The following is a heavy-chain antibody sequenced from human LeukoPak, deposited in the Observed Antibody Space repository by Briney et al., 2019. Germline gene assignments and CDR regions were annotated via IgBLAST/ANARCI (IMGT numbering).Heavy chain of an antibody. CDR1: GDTVSSKSAA. V-gene: IGHV6-1*01. J-gene: IGHJ4*02. Sequence: SQTLSLTCAISGDTVSSKSAAWKWIRQSPSRGLEWLGRTFYRSKWKNDYAPSVRSRMTINPDTSKNQFSLQLNSVTPDDTAIYYCARTNSGYVDYWGQGTQVTVSS. CDR3: ARTNSGYVDY. CDR2: TFYRSKWKN. D-gene: IGHD6-19*01.